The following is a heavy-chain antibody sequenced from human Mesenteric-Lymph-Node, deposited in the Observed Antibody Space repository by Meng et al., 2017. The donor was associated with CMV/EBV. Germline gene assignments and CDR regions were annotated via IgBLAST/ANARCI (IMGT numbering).Heavy chain of an antibody. V-gene: IGHV1-18*01. J-gene: IGHJ4*02. CDR2: ISAYNGNT. CDR1: GYTFTSYG. CDR3: ARPQEGTVGDEGGFDY. D-gene: IGHD1-26*01. Sequence: ASVKVSCKASGYTFTSYGISWVRQAPGQGLEWMGWISAYNGNTNYAQKLQGRVTMTTDTSTSTAYMELRSLRSDDTAVYYCARPQEGTVGDEGGFDYWGQGTLVTVSS.